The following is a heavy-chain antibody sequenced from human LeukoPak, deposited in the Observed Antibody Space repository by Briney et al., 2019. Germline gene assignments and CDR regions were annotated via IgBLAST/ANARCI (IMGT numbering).Heavy chain of an antibody. D-gene: IGHD1-1*01. Sequence: SETLSLTCTVSGGSISGYYWSWIRQPPGKGLEWIGYIYYSGSTNYNPSLKSRLTISIDTSKNQFSLKLSSVTAPDTAVYYCARHEDRNWYFDHWGQGTLVTVSS. CDR3: ARHEDRNWYFDH. V-gene: IGHV4-59*08. CDR2: IYYSGST. CDR1: GGSISGYY. J-gene: IGHJ4*02.